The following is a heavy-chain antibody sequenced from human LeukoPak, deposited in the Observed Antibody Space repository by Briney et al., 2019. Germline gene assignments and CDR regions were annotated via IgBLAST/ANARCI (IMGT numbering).Heavy chain of an antibody. CDR2: IWYDGSNK. D-gene: IGHD6-19*01. Sequence: GGSLRLSCAASGFTFSSYGMHWVRQAPGKGLEWVAVIWYDGSNKYYADPVKGRFTISRDNSKNTLYLQMNSLRAEDTAVYYCARDPASLAVAGTGSVDYWGQGTLVTVSS. J-gene: IGHJ4*02. V-gene: IGHV3-33*01. CDR3: ARDPASLAVAGTGSVDY. CDR1: GFTFSSYG.